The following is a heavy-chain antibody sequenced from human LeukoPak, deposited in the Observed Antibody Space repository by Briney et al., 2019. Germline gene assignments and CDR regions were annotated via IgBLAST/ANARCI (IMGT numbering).Heavy chain of an antibody. CDR1: GGSISGYY. D-gene: IGHD3-22*01. CDR3: ARASYDSSDYEYFQH. J-gene: IGHJ1*01. V-gene: IGHV4-4*07. CDR2: LYSSGSS. Sequence: SETLSLTCTVSGGSISGYYWSWIRQPAGKGLEWIGRLYSSGSSNYNPSLKSRVTMSVDTSKNQFSLKLRSVTAADTAVYYCARASYDSSDYEYFQHWGQGTLVTVSS.